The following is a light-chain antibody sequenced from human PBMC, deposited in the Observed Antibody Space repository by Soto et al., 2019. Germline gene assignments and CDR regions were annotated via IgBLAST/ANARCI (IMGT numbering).Light chain of an antibody. V-gene: IGKV3-20*01. J-gene: IGKJ1*01. Sequence: EIVLTQSPGTLSLSPGERATLSCRASQSVSSSYLAWYQQKPGQAPRLLIYGASSRATGIPDRFSGSGSGTDFTLTICRLEPEDFAVYYCQQYGSSPRKTFGQGTKVEIK. CDR1: QSVSSSY. CDR3: QQYGSSPRKT. CDR2: GAS.